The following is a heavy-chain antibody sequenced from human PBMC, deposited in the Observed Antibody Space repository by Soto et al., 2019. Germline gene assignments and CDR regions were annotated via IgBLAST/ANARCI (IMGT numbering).Heavy chain of an antibody. CDR1: GYTFTSFD. V-gene: IGHV1-8*01. CDR2: MTPNTGNT. Sequence: ASVKVSCKASGYTFTSFDINWVRQATGQGLEWLGWMTPNTGNTGYAQKFQGRITMTRDTSTSTAYMELNSLTYEDSAVYYCARSKWGTGDFDFWGHGTRVTVSS. J-gene: IGHJ4*01. D-gene: IGHD7-27*01. CDR3: ARSKWGTGDFDF.